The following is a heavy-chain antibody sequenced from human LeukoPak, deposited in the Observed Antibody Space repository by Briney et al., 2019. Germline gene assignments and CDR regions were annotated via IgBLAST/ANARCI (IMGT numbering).Heavy chain of an antibody. Sequence: QTGRSLRLSCTASGFTFGDYAMSWVRQAPGKGLEWVGFIRSKAYGGTTEYAGSVKGRFTISRDDSKSIAYLQMNSLKTEDTAVYYCTRGYSGYDPFDYWGQGTLVTVSS. V-gene: IGHV3-49*04. CDR2: IRSKAYGGTT. CDR3: TRGYSGYDPFDY. J-gene: IGHJ4*02. CDR1: GFTFGDYA. D-gene: IGHD5-12*01.